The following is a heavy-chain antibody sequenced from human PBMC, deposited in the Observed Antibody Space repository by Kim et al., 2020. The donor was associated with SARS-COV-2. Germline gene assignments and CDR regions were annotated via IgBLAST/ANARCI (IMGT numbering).Heavy chain of an antibody. D-gene: IGHD6-13*01. CDR1: GGSVSSGSYY. Sequence: SETLSLTCTVSGGSVSSGSYYWSWIRQPPGKGLEWIGYIYYSGSTNYNPSLKSRVTISVDTSKNQFSLKLSSVTAADTAVYYCAREPLGGVAAAAYPDAFDIWGEGTMVTVSS. V-gene: IGHV4-61*01. J-gene: IGHJ3*02. CDR2: IYYSGST. CDR3: AREPLGGVAAAAYPDAFDI.